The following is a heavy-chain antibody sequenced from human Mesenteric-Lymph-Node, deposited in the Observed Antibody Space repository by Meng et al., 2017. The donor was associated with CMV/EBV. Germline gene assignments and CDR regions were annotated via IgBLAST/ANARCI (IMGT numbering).Heavy chain of an antibody. CDR1: GFTFSSYG. V-gene: IGHV3-30*02. Sequence: GESLKISCAASGFTFSSYGMHWVRQAPGKGLEWVAFIRYDGSNKYYADSVKGRFTISRDNSKNTLYLQMNSLRTEDTAVYFCAKDFEQPAFDYFDYWGQGTLVTVSS. D-gene: IGHD6-13*01. J-gene: IGHJ4*02. CDR3: AKDFEQPAFDYFDY. CDR2: IRYDGSNK.